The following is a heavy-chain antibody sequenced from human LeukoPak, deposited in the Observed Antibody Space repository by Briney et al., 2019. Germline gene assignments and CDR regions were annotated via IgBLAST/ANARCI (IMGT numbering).Heavy chain of an antibody. D-gene: IGHD3-10*01. J-gene: IGHJ4*02. CDR1: GFTFSNAW. CDR2: IHNSGTT. CDR3: AGRYYYNLGSFPFDF. V-gene: IGHV4-34*08. Sequence: GSLRLSCAASGFTFSNAWMSWVRQSSGKGLEWIGEIHNSGTTNYNPSLNSRVTISEDTSKNQFYLNLSSVTAADTAVYYCAGRYYYNLGSFPFDFWGQGTLVTVSS.